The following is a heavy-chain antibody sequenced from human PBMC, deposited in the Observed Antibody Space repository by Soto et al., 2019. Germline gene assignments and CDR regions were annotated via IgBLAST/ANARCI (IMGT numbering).Heavy chain of an antibody. J-gene: IGHJ4*02. CDR1: GFTFSNAW. Sequence: EVQLVESGGGLVKPGGYLRLSCAASGFTFSNAWMSWVRQAPGQGLEWVGRIKSKTDGGTTDYAAPVKGRFTISRDDSNNTLYLQMNSLKTEDTDVYYCTTEVYGADYHDYWGQGTLVTVSS. D-gene: IGHD4-17*01. CDR2: IKSKTDGGTT. CDR3: TTEVYGADYHDY. V-gene: IGHV3-15*01.